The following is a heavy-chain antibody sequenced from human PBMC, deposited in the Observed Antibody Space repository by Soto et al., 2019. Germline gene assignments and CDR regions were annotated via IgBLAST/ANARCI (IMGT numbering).Heavy chain of an antibody. CDR1: GFTFDDYA. CDR3: AKDRYCSSTSCQWDAFDI. D-gene: IGHD2-2*01. CDR2: ISWNSGSI. Sequence: DVQLVESGGGLVQPGRSLRLSCAASGFTFDDYAMHWVRQAPGKGLEWVSGISWNSGSIGYADSVKGRFTISRDNAKNSLYLQMNSLRAEDTALYYCAKDRYCSSTSCQWDAFDIWGQGTMVTVSS. J-gene: IGHJ3*02. V-gene: IGHV3-9*01.